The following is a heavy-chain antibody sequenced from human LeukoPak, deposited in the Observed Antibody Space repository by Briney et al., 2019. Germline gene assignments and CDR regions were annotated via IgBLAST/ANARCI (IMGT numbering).Heavy chain of an antibody. Sequence: GGSLRLSCAASGFTFSNNVMSWVRQTRKGLEWVSGIRTSGDGTVYADSVKGRFTISRDNSRNTLYLQMNSLRAEDTAAHYCAKSRGRSWYKGIDSWGLGTLVTVSS. CDR2: IRTSGDGT. J-gene: IGHJ4*02. V-gene: IGHV3-23*01. CDR1: GFTFSNNV. CDR3: AKSRGRSWYKGIDS. D-gene: IGHD6-13*01.